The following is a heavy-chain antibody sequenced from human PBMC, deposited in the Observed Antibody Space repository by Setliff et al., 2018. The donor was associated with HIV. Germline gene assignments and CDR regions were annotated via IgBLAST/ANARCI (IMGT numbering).Heavy chain of an antibody. CDR3: ARDDYVWGSQGDDAFDI. D-gene: IGHD3-16*01. Sequence: GESLKISCAASGFTFNSYAMHWVRQAPGKGLEWVALISFDGGNKYYADSVKGRFTISRDNSKNTLHLQVNSLRTDDTAVYYCARDDYVWGSQGDDAFDIWGQGTMVTVSS. CDR2: ISFDGGNK. V-gene: IGHV3-30*04. J-gene: IGHJ3*02. CDR1: GFTFNSYA.